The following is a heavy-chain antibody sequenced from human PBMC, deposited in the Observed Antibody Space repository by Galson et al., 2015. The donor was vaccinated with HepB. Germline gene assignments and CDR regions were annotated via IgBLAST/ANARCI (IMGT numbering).Heavy chain of an antibody. V-gene: IGHV3-23*01. CDR3: AKRESEAVAGTYDY. CDR2: ISGSGGST. J-gene: IGHJ4*02. Sequence: SLRLSCAASGFTFSSYAMSWVRQAPGKGLEWVSAISGSGGSTYYADSVKGRFTISRDNSKNTLYLQMNSLRAEDTAVYYCAKRESEAVAGTYDYWGQGTLVTVSS. D-gene: IGHD6-19*01. CDR1: GFTFSSYA.